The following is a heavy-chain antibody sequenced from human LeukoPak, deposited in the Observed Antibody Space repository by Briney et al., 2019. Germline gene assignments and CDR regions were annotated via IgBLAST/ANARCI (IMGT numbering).Heavy chain of an antibody. D-gene: IGHD3-10*01. CDR1: GYSFTSYW. CDR3: ARRRDPYGSGSYLDAFDI. Sequence: NSGESLKISCKGSGYSFTSYWIGWVRQMPGKGLEWMGIIYPGDSDTRYSPSFQGQVTISADKSISTAYLQWSSLKASDTAVYYCARRRDPYGSGSYLDAFDIWGQGTMVTVSS. CDR2: IYPGDSDT. V-gene: IGHV5-51*01. J-gene: IGHJ3*02.